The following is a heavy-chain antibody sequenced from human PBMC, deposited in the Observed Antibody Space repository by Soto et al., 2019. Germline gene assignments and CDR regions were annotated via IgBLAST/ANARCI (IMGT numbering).Heavy chain of an antibody. CDR3: AKDLVAGTTFPSFDY. J-gene: IGHJ4*02. CDR2: ISGSGGST. Sequence: GGSLRLSCAASGFTFSSYAMSWVRQAPGKGLEWVSAISGSGGSTYYADSVKGRFTISRDNSKNTLYLQMNSLRAEDTAVYYCAKDLVAGTTFPSFDYWGQGTLVTVSS. CDR1: GFTFSSYA. D-gene: IGHD1-7*01. V-gene: IGHV3-23*01.